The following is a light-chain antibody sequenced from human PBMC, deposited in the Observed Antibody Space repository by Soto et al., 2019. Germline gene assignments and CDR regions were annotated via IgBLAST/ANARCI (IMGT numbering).Light chain of an antibody. Sequence: ETVMTQSPATLSVSPGERVTLSCRASQSVSSNLAWYQQKPGQAPRLVIYGASTRATGISARFSGSGSGTEFALTISSLQSEDFAVYYCQQYNNWPRTFGQGTKVEIK. CDR1: QSVSSN. CDR3: QQYNNWPRT. J-gene: IGKJ1*01. V-gene: IGKV3-15*01. CDR2: GAS.